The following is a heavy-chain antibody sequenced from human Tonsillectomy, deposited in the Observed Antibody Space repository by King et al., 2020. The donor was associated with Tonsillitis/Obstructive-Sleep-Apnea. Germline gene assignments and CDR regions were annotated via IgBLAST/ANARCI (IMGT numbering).Heavy chain of an antibody. CDR1: GFTFSSYA. J-gene: IGHJ4*02. CDR3: ASTRQAAADISSFDY. D-gene: IGHD6-13*01. Sequence: VKLVESGGGLVQPGGSLRVSCVVSGFTFSSYAMSWVRQAPGKGLEWVSVISGSGGSTYYADSVRGRFTISRDNSKNTLYLQMNSLRAEDTAVYYCASTRQAAADISSFDYWGQGTLVTVSS. V-gene: IGHV3-23*04. CDR2: ISGSGGST.